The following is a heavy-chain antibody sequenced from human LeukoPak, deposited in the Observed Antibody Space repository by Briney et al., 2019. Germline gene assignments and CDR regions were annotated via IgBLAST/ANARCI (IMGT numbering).Heavy chain of an antibody. D-gene: IGHD3-10*01. CDR2: ISAYNGNT. J-gene: IGHJ4*02. CDR3: ARDSKVLLWFGEHDY. Sequence: ASVKVSCKASGYTFTSYGISWVRQAPGQGLERMGWISAYNGNTNYAQKLQGRVTMTTDTSTSTAYMELRSLRSDDTAVYYCARDSKVLLWFGEHDYWGQGTLVTVSS. CDR1: GYTFTSYG. V-gene: IGHV1-18*01.